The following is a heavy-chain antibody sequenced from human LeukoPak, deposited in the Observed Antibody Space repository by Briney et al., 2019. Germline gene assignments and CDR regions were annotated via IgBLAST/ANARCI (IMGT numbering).Heavy chain of an antibody. J-gene: IGHJ4*02. CDR3: ARDLAMYSPDLDH. V-gene: IGHV1-2*02. D-gene: IGHD1-26*01. Sequence: ASVKVSCKASGYTFTDYYLHWVRQAPGHGLEWMGWINPKTGVTKYAQNFQGRVTMTRDTSINTAYMEVGRLRSDDTAVFYCARDLAMYSPDLDHWGQGTLVTVSS. CDR2: INPKTGVT. CDR1: GYTFTDYY.